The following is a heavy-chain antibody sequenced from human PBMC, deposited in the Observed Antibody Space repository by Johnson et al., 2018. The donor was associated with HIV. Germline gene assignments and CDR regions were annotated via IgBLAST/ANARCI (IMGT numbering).Heavy chain of an antibody. V-gene: IGHV3-30*04. CDR3: AKDSSRYYDSRGAFDI. J-gene: IGHJ3*02. D-gene: IGHD3-22*01. Sequence: QVKLVESGGGVVQPGRSLRLSCAASGFTFSTYAMHWVRQAPGKGLEWVALISYDGSNKYYADSVKGRFTISRDNSKNTLYLQMNSLRAEDTAVYYCAKDSSRYYDSRGAFDIWGQGTMVTVSS. CDR1: GFTFSTYA. CDR2: ISYDGSNK.